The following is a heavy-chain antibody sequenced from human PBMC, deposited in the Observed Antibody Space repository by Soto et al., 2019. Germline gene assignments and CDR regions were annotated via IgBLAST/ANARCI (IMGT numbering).Heavy chain of an antibody. CDR1: GYTFTSYA. V-gene: IGHV1-3*01. Sequence: ASVKVSCKASGYTFTSYAMHWVRQAPGQRLEWMGWINAGNGNTNYARKFQGRVTITADKSTSTAYMELSSLRSEDTAVYYCARGLYDSSGYFDYWGQGTLVTVSS. CDR3: ARGLYDSSGYFDY. CDR2: INAGNGNT. D-gene: IGHD3-22*01. J-gene: IGHJ4*02.